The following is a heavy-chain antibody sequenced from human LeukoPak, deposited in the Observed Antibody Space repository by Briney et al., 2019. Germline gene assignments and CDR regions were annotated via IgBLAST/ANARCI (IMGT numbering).Heavy chain of an antibody. CDR3: AKDIGKWFGQFYFDY. Sequence: SETLSLTCTVSGGSVSNYYWSWIRQSPGKGLEWIGYIYYTETSYNPSLKSRVTISADTSKNQFSLKLTSVTAADTALYYCAKDIGKWFGQFYFDYWGQGTLVTVSS. CDR1: GGSVSNYY. V-gene: IGHV4-59*02. J-gene: IGHJ4*02. CDR2: IYYTET. D-gene: IGHD3-10*01.